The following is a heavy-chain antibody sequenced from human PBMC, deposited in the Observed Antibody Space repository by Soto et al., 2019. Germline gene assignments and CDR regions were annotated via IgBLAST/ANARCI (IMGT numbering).Heavy chain of an antibody. J-gene: IGHJ6*02. V-gene: IGHV1-18*01. CDR1: GYTFTRYG. CDR3: AKNGQPPYYYYGMDV. Sequence: QGQLVQSGAEVKKPGASVKVSYKASGYTFTRYGISWVRQAPGQGLEWMGWISGYNGDTNYAQNLQGRVTMTIDTSXCTAYMELRSLTSDDTAVYYCAKNGQPPYYYYGMDVWGQGTTVTVSS. CDR2: ISGYNGDT. D-gene: IGHD2-8*01.